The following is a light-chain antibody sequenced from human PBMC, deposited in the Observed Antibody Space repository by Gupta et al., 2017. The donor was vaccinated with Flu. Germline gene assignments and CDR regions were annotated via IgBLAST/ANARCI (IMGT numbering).Light chain of an antibody. CDR2: ENN. CDR1: SSNIGNNY. V-gene: IGLV1-51*01. J-gene: IGLJ3*02. CDR3: GTWETSRKEARV. Sequence: QSVLTQPPSVSAAPGQRVTMSCPGSSSNIGNNYVSWYHQLPGTAPQLLIYENNKRRSGIPDRFSGCKSGTSATLDITGLQKGDEADYDGGTWETSRKEARVCGGGTKLTVL.